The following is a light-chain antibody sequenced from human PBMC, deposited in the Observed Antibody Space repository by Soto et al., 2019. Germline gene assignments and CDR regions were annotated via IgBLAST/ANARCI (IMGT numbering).Light chain of an antibody. CDR2: DVS. CDR3: SSYTSRSTPV. V-gene: IGLV2-14*01. CDR1: SSDVGGYNY. Sequence: QSVLTQPASVSGSPGQSITISCTGTSSDVGGYNYVSWYQQHPGKAPKLMIYDVSNRPSGVSNRFSGSKSGNTASLTISGLQAEDEADYYCSSYTSRSTPVFGGGTKLTVL. J-gene: IGLJ2*01.